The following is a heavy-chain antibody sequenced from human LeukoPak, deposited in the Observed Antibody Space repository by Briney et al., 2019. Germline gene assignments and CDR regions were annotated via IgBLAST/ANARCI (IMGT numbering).Heavy chain of an antibody. Sequence: GGSLRLSCAASGFTVSSNYMSWVRQAPGKGLEWLSVIYSGGSTYYADSVKGRFTISRDNSKNTLYLQMNSLRAEDTSVYYCTTKRGYSYGYADWGQGTLVTVSS. CDR3: TTKRGYSYGYAD. CDR1: GFTVSSNY. J-gene: IGHJ4*02. V-gene: IGHV3-66*01. D-gene: IGHD5-18*01. CDR2: IYSGGST.